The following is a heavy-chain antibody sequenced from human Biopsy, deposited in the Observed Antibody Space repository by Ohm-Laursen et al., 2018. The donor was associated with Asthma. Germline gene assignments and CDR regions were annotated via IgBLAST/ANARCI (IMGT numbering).Heavy chain of an antibody. D-gene: IGHD2-21*02. CDR1: GDSIDSGDYS. Sequence: TLSLTCAVSGDSIDSGDYSWTWIRQSPGVGLEWIGYIYRNGDTYYNPPLKNRVTISIDRSKNQFSLRLRSMTAADTAVYYCARGWNCGGDCYSLDSWGQGTLVTVSS. V-gene: IGHV4-30-2*06. J-gene: IGHJ4*02. CDR2: IYRNGDT. CDR3: ARGWNCGGDCYSLDS.